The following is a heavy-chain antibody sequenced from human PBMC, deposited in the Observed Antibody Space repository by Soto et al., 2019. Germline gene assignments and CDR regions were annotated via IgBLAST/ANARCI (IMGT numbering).Heavy chain of an antibody. D-gene: IGHD5-18*01. CDR2: IYPGDSDT. CDR1: GYSFTSYW. Sequence: PGESLKISCKGSGYSFTSYWIGWVRQMPGKGLEWMGIIYPGDSDTRYSPSFQGQVTISADKSISTAYLQWSSLKASDTAMYYCARSNTAMGDYYYYGMDVWGQGTTVTAP. J-gene: IGHJ6*02. V-gene: IGHV5-51*01. CDR3: ARSNTAMGDYYYYGMDV.